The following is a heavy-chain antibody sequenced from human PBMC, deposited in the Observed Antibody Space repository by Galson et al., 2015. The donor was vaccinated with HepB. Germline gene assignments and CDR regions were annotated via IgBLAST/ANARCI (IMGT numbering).Heavy chain of an antibody. CDR2: ISSSSSTK. V-gene: IGHV3-11*04. D-gene: IGHD4-23*01. Sequence: SLRLSCAASGFTFSDYYMNWVRQAPGKGLEWVSYISSSSSTKYYADSVKGRFTISRDNAKNSLYLQMNSLRAEDTAVYYCARRGTVITLIDSWGQGTLVTVSS. J-gene: IGHJ4*02. CDR3: ARRGTVITLIDS. CDR1: GFTFSDYY.